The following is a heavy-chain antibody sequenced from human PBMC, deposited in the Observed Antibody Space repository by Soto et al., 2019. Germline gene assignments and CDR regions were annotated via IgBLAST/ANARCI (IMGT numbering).Heavy chain of an antibody. CDR2: IYYSGST. CDR3: ARGWGRIFDY. J-gene: IGHJ4*02. CDR1: GGSISNYD. D-gene: IGHD7-27*01. V-gene: IGHV4-59*12. Sequence: PSETLSLTCTVSGGSISNYDWSWIRQPPGKGLEWIGYIYYSGSTNYNPSLKSRVTISVDTSKNQFSLKLSSVTAADTAVYYCARGWGRIFDYWGQGTLVTVSS.